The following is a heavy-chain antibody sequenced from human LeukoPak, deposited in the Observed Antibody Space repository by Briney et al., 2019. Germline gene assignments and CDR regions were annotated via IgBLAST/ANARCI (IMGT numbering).Heavy chain of an antibody. Sequence: PSETLSLTCAVYLDSFSGYSWSWIRQPPGKGLEWIGEIYHSGSTNYNPSLKSRVTISVDTSKNQFSLNLSSVTAADTAVYYCARLRSPGDFDYWGQGTLVTVSS. CDR3: ARLRSPGDFDY. CDR2: IYHSGST. V-gene: IGHV4-34*01. CDR1: LDSFSGYS. J-gene: IGHJ4*02. D-gene: IGHD1-26*01.